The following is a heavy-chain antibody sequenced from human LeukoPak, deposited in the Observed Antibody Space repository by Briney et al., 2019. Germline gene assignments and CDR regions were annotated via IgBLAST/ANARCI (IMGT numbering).Heavy chain of an antibody. CDR3: ARDRLNYGDYGLHWFDP. CDR2: IIPIFGTA. CDR1: GGTFSSYA. J-gene: IGHJ5*02. Sequence: ASVKVSCKDSGGTFSSYAISWVRQAPGQGLEWMGGIIPIFGTANYAQKFQGRVTITADESTSTAYMELSSLRSEDTAVYYCARDRLNYGDYGLHWFDPWGQGTLVTVSS. V-gene: IGHV1-69*13. D-gene: IGHD4-17*01.